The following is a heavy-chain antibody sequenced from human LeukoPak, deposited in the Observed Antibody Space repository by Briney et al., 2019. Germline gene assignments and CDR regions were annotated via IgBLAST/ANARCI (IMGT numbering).Heavy chain of an antibody. J-gene: IGHJ4*02. D-gene: IGHD6-13*01. CDR1: GFTFRSYE. V-gene: IGHV3-48*03. Sequence: GGSLRLSCAASGFTFRSYEMNWVRQAPGKGLEWVSYIDSGRGSSTNYADSVKGRFTISRDNAKNSLYLQMNSLRAEDTAVYYCARDQKRDPGIAAAGMYWGQGTLVTVSS. CDR2: IDSGRGSST. CDR3: ARDQKRDPGIAAAGMY.